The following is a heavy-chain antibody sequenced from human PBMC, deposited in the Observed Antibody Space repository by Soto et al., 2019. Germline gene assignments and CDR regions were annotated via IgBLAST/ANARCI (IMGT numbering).Heavy chain of an antibody. J-gene: IGHJ6*02. D-gene: IGHD2-21*02. Sequence: PSETLSLTCTVSGGSISSYYWSWIRQPPGKGLEWIGYMYNTGSTIYNPSLKSRVTISVDTSKNQFSLKLNSVTAADTAVYYCARDLWGYCGTDCNPRDVWGQVTTVSVS. V-gene: IGHV4-59*01. CDR3: ARDLWGYCGTDCNPRDV. CDR1: GGSISSYY. CDR2: MYNTGST.